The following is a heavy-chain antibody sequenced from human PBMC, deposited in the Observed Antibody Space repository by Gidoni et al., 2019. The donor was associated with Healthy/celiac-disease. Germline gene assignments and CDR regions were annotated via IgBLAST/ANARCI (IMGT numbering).Heavy chain of an antibody. D-gene: IGHD3-22*01. Sequence: QVQLVQSGAEVKKPGASVKVSCKASGYTFTSYDINWVRQATGQGLEWMGWMNPNSGNTGYAQKFQGRVTMTRNTSISTAYMELSSLRSEDTAVYYCARGYLSNYYDSSGYVNSDHPTPGDYYYYGMDVWGQGTTVTVSS. CDR1: GYTFTSYD. V-gene: IGHV1-8*01. J-gene: IGHJ6*02. CDR2: MNPNSGNT. CDR3: ARGYLSNYYDSSGYVNSDHPTPGDYYYYGMDV.